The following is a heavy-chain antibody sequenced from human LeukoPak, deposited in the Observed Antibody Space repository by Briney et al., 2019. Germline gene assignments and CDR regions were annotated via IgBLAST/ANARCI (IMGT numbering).Heavy chain of an antibody. CDR1: GGSISSSTYY. CDR2: IYYSGST. D-gene: IGHD6-19*01. V-gene: IGHV4-39*07. CDR3: ARVSGESGWYFDY. Sequence: PSETLSLTCTVSGGSISSSTYYWGWIRQPPGKGLEWIGSIYYSGSTYYNPSLKSRVTISVDTSKNQFSLKLSSVTAADTAVYYCARVSGESGWYFDYWGQGTLVTVSS. J-gene: IGHJ4*02.